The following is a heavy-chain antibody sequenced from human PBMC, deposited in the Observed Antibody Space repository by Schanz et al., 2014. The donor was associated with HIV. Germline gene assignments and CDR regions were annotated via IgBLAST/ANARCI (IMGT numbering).Heavy chain of an antibody. D-gene: IGHD4-17*01. J-gene: IGHJ1*01. CDR1: GFSFSSYG. Sequence: QVQLVESGGGVVQPGRSLRLSCAASGFSFSSYGMHWVRQAPVKVLCCCAILWFDGSIDYYVDSVKGRFTVFRDNSKNTLYLQMNSLSPEDTAVYYCARDNRGDYYLDSWGQGTLVTLSS. V-gene: IGHV3-33*01. CDR2: LWFDGSID. CDR3: ARDNRGDYYLDS.